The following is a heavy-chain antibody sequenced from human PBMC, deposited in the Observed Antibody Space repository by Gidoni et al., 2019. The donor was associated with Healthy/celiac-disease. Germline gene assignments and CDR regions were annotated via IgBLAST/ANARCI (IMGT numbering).Heavy chain of an antibody. CDR3: AKSRYSSSSGWFDP. CDR2: ISWNSGSI. CDR1: GFTFDDYA. V-gene: IGHV3-9*01. Sequence: EVQLVESGGGLVQPGRSLRLSCAASGFTFDDYAMHWVRQAPGKGLEWVSGISWNSGSIGYADSVKGRFTISRDNAKNSLYLQMNSLRAEDTALYYCAKSRYSSSSGWFDPWGQGTLVTVSS. J-gene: IGHJ5*02. D-gene: IGHD6-6*01.